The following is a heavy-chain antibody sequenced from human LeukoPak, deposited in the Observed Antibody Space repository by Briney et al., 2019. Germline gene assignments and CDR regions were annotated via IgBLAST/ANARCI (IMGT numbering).Heavy chain of an antibody. D-gene: IGHD1-1*01. J-gene: IGHJ4*02. CDR3: ARGGSGNLPYYFDH. V-gene: IGHV1-3*01. CDR1: GHTFTSYA. Sequence: ASVKVSCKASGHTFTSYAIHWVRQAPGQRLEWMGWINAGNGNTKYSQKFQGRVTITRDTSASTAYMEMSSLRSEDTAVYYCARGGSGNLPYYFDHWGQGTLVTVSS. CDR2: INAGNGNT.